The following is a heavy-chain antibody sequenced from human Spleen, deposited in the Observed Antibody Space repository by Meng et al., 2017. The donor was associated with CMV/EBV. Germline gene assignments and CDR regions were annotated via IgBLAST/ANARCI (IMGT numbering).Heavy chain of an antibody. CDR2: ISGSGGST. Sequence: GGSLRLSCAASGFTFSSYAMSWVRQAPGKGLEWVSAISGSGGSTYYADSVKGRFTISRDNSKNTLYLQMNSLRAEDTAVYYCAGIEMATKVAGSRAFDIWGQGTMVTVSS. J-gene: IGHJ3*02. D-gene: IGHD5-24*01. CDR3: AGIEMATKVAGSRAFDI. V-gene: IGHV3-23*01. CDR1: GFTFSSYA.